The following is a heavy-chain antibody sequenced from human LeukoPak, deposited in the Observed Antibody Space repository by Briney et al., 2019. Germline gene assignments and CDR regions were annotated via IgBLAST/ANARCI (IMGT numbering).Heavy chain of an antibody. CDR1: GFIFSSYG. Sequence: GGSLRLSCAASGFIFSSYGMHWVRQAPGKGLEWVAFIRSDGSKMYYGDSVKGRFTTSRDNSRNTLYLQMSSLRPEDTAVYYCAKDRVGALYYFEFWGQGARVTVSS. J-gene: IGHJ4*02. CDR3: AKDRVGALYYFEF. V-gene: IGHV3-30*02. CDR2: IRSDGSKM. D-gene: IGHD1-26*01.